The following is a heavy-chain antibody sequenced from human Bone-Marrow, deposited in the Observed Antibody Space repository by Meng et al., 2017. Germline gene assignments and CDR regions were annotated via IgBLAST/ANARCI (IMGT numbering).Heavy chain of an antibody. CDR3: ARDLPYYDPALSRFNEDAFDI. Sequence: ASVKVSCKASGYTFTSYGISWVRQAPGQGLEWMGWISAYNGNTNYAQKLQGRVTMTTDTSTSTAYMELRSLRSDDTAVYYCARDLPYYDPALSRFNEDAFDIWGQGTMVTVSS. CDR1: GYTFTSYG. CDR2: ISAYNGNT. D-gene: IGHD3-3*01. J-gene: IGHJ3*02. V-gene: IGHV1-18*01.